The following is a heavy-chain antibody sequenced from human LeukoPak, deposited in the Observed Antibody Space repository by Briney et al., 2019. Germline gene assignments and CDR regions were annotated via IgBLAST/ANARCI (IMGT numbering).Heavy chain of an antibody. CDR2: ISGSGGST. J-gene: IGHJ4*02. CDR1: GFTFSSYA. V-gene: IGHV3-23*01. CDR3: AKNTQVYGGSPDY. D-gene: IGHD1-26*01. Sequence: TGGSLRLSCAASGFTFSSYAMSWVRQAPGKGLEWVSAISGSGGSTYYADSVKGRFTISRDNSRDTLYLQMNSLRAEDTAVYYCAKNTQVYGGSPDYWGQGTLVAVSS.